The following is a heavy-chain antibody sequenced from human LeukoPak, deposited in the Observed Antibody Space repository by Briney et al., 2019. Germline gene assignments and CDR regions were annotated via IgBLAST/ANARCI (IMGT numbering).Heavy chain of an antibody. J-gene: IGHJ4*02. Sequence: GSLRLSCAASGFTVSSNYMSWVRQPPGKGLEWIGEINHSGSTNYNPSLKSRVTISVDTSKNQFSLKLSSVTAADTAVYYCARVDGYWGQGTLVTVSS. CDR1: GFTVSSNY. V-gene: IGHV4-34*01. CDR2: INHSGST. CDR3: ARVDGY. D-gene: IGHD3/OR15-3a*01.